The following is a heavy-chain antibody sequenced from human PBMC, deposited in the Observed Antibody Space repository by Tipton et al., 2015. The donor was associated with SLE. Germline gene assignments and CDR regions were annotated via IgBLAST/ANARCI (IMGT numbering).Heavy chain of an antibody. CDR3: ARDTGYHYDSSGFNWFDP. CDR1: GYSISSGYY. J-gene: IGHJ5*02. V-gene: IGHV4-38-2*02. D-gene: IGHD3-22*01. Sequence: TLSLTCAVPGYSISSGYYWGWIRQPPGKGLEWIGSIYHSGSTYYNPSLKSRVTISVDTSKNQFSLKLSSVTAADTAVYYCARDTGYHYDSSGFNWFDPWGQGTLVTVSA. CDR2: IYHSGST.